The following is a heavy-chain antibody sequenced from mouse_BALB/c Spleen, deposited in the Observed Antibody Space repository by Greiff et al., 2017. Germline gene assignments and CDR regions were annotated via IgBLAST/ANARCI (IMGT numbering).Heavy chain of an antibody. V-gene: IGHV1-14*01. CDR2: INPYNDGT. Sequence: VQLQQSGPELVKPGASVKMSCKASGYTFTSYVMHWVKQKPGQGLEWIGYINPYNDGTKYNEKFKGKATLTSDKSSSTAYMELISLTSEDSAVYYCAKGAFGYYFDYWGQGTTLTVSS. CDR3: AKGAFGYYFDY. J-gene: IGHJ2*01. CDR1: GYTFTSYV.